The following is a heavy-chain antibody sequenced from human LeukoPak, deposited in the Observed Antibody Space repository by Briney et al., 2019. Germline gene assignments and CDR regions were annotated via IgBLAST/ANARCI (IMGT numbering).Heavy chain of an antibody. J-gene: IGHJ4*02. Sequence: PGGSLRLSCAASEFSVGSNYMTWVRQAPGKGLEWVSAISGSGGSTYYADSVKGRFTISRDTSKNTLYLQMNSLRPEDTALYFCAIGADYCFPNWGQGTLVTVSS. V-gene: IGHV3-66*02. CDR1: EFSVGSNY. CDR3: AIGADYCFPN. CDR2: ISGSGGST. D-gene: IGHD2/OR15-2a*01.